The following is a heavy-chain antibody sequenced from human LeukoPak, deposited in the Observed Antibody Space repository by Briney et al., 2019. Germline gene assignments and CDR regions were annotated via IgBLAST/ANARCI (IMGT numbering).Heavy chain of an antibody. V-gene: IGHV3-74*01. CDR2: IKYDGSHT. D-gene: IGHD5-24*01. Sequence: GGSLRLSCAASGFIFSNYWMLWVRQAPGKGLVWVSRIKYDGSHTDYADSVKGRFTISRDNAKNTLFLQMNSLRAEDTAVYYCATARRQGYNLVDSWGQGTLVTVSA. J-gene: IGHJ5*02. CDR3: ATARRQGYNLVDS. CDR1: GFIFSNYW.